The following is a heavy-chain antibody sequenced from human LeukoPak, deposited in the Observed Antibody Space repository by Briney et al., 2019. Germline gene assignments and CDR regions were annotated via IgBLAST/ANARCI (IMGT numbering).Heavy chain of an antibody. Sequence: PSETLSLTCTVSGGSISSYYWSWIRQPPGKGLEWIGYIYYSGSTNYNPSLKSRVTISVDTSKNQFSLKLSSVTAADTAVYYCARDRAYYDSSGYLSLFDYWGQGTLVTVSS. D-gene: IGHD3-22*01. CDR2: IYYSGST. CDR1: GGSISSYY. CDR3: ARDRAYYDSSGYLSLFDY. J-gene: IGHJ4*02. V-gene: IGHV4-59*01.